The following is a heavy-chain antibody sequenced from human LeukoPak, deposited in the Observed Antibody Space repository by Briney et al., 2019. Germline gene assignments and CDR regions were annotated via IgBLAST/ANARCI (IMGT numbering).Heavy chain of an antibody. CDR3: AKDAEKYQPDSYMDV. Sequence: GGSLRLSCAASGFTFSSYGMHWVRQAPGKGLEWVAVIWYGGSNKYYADSVKGRFTISRDNSKNTLYLQMNSLRAEDTAVYYCAKDAEKYQPDSYMDVWGKGTTVTVSS. CDR2: IWYGGSNK. CDR1: GFTFSSYG. J-gene: IGHJ6*03. D-gene: IGHD2-2*01. V-gene: IGHV3-30*02.